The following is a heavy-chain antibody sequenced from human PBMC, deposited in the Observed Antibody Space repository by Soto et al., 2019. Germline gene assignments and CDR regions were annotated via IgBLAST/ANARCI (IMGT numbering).Heavy chain of an antibody. CDR3: ARGPYEYVWGSDPPHFDY. J-gene: IGHJ4*02. V-gene: IGHV3-11*01. CDR2: ISSSGTTI. CDR1: GFTFSDYY. D-gene: IGHD3-16*02. Sequence: VQLVESGGGLVKPGGSLRLSCAASGFTFSDYYMSWIRQAPGKGLEWVSYISSSGTTIYYADSVKGRFTISRDNAKNSLYLQMNSLRAEDTAVYYCARGPYEYVWGSDPPHFDYWGQGTLVTVSS.